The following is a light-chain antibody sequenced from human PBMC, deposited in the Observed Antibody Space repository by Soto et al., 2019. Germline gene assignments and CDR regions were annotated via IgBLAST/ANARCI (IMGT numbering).Light chain of an antibody. V-gene: IGKV3-20*01. Sequence: EIVLTQSPGTLSLSPGERATLSCRASQSVSSNYLAWYQQKPGQAPRLLIYGASSRATGIPDRFSGSGSGTDFTLTISSLQSEDFAVYYCQQYNNWPWTFGQGTTGDIK. J-gene: IGKJ1*01. CDR3: QQYNNWPWT. CDR1: QSVSSNY. CDR2: GAS.